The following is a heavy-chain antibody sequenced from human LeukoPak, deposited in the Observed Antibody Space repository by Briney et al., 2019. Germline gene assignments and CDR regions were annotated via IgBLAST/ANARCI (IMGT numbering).Heavy chain of an antibody. J-gene: IGHJ4*02. Sequence: GGSLRLSCAASGFTFSTYAVNWVRQAPGKGLEWVSTISGSGGSTYYADSVKGRFTISRDNSKNTLYLQMNSLRAEDTAVYYCAYGDYDCWGQGILVTVSS. CDR1: GFTFSTYA. V-gene: IGHV3-23*01. D-gene: IGHD4-17*01. CDR3: AYGDYDC. CDR2: ISGSGGST.